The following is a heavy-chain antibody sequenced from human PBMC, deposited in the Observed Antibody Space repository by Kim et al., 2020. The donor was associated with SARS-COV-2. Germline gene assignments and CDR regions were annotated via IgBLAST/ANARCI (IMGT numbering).Heavy chain of an antibody. CDR3: ARDTWVGYSSSHDAFDI. Sequence: ASVKVSCKASGYTFTSYGISWVRQAPGQGLEWMGWISAYNGNTNYAQKLQGRVTMTTDTSTSTAYMELRSLRSDDTAVYYCARDTWVGYSSSHDAFDIWGQGTMVTVSS. CDR1: GYTFTSYG. CDR2: ISAYNGNT. J-gene: IGHJ3*02. D-gene: IGHD6-13*01. V-gene: IGHV1-18*01.